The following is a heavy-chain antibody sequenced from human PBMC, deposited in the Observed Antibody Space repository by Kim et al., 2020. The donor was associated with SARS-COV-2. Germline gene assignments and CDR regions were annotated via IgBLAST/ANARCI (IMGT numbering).Heavy chain of an antibody. J-gene: IGHJ4*02. Sequence: SETLSLTCTVSGGSISSSSYYWGWIRQPQGKGLEWIGRNYYSGSTYYNPSLKSRATISVDTSKNQFSLKLSSVTAADTAVYYCASLTGDLDYWGQGTLVTVSS. CDR2: NYYSGST. CDR1: GGSISSSSYY. CDR3: ASLTGDLDY. V-gene: IGHV4-39*01. D-gene: IGHD7-27*01.